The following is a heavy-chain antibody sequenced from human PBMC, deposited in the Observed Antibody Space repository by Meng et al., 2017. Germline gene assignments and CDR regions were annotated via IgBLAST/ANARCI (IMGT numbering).Heavy chain of an antibody. CDR2: AYYRSKWYH. CDR3: ARGSYSFDS. D-gene: IGHD1-26*01. CDR1: GDSVPSNSAV. Sequence: QLKQSGPGLVKPSPTLSLICASSGDSVPSNSAVWNWIRQSPSRGLEWLGRAYYRSKWYHDYAESVKSRISIDPDTSKNQFSLQLRSVTPEDSAVYYCARGSYSFDSWGQRTLVTVSS. V-gene: IGHV6-1*01. J-gene: IGHJ4*02.